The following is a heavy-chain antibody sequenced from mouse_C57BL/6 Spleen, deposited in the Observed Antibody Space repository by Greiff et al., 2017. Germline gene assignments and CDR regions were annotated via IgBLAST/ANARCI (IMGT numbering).Heavy chain of an antibody. V-gene: IGHV1-80*01. CDR2: IYPGDGDT. D-gene: IGHD2-4*01. J-gene: IGHJ4*01. CDR1: GYAFSSYW. CDR3: ASEIYYDYDNYAMDY. Sequence: VQLQQSGAELVKPGASVKISCKASGYAFSSYWMNWVKQRPGKGLEWIGQIYPGDGDTNYNGKFKGKATLTADKSSSTAYMQLSSLTSEDSAVYFCASEIYYDYDNYAMDYWGQGTSVTVSS.